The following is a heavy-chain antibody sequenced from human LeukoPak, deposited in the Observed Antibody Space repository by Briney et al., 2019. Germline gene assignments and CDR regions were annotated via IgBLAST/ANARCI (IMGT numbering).Heavy chain of an antibody. CDR3: ARCIAARFDY. CDR2: IKQDGSEK. D-gene: IGHD6-6*01. Sequence: GGSLRLSCAVSGFVFSDAWMSWVRQAPGKGLEWVANIKQDGSEKYCVDSVKGRFTISRDNAKNSLYLQMNSLRAEDTAVYYCARCIAARFDYWGQGTLVTVSS. CDR1: GFVFSDAW. J-gene: IGHJ4*02. V-gene: IGHV3-7*03.